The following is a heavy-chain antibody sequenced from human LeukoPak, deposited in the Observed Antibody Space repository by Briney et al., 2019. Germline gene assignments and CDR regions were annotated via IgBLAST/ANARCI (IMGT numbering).Heavy chain of an antibody. CDR3: AXXPHCXSTSCYEVFDI. CDR1: GFTFRSYW. Sequence: GGSLRLSCAASGFTFRSYWMHWVRQVPGKGLVWVSRINSDGSGTTYADSVKGRFTISRDNAKNTLFLQMNSLRVEDTAVYYCAXXPHCXSTSCYEVFDIWGQGTMVTVSS. V-gene: IGHV3-74*01. J-gene: IGHJ3*02. CDR2: INSDGSGT. D-gene: IGHD2-2*01.